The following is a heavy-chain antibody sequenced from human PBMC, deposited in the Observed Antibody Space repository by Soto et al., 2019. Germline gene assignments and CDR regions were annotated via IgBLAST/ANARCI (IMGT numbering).Heavy chain of an antibody. D-gene: IGHD4-17*01. V-gene: IGHV2-5*02. CDR3: AKKGGGDYVLGY. CDR2: IYWDDSK. J-gene: IGHJ4*02. CDR1: GFSLSTNGVG. Sequence: QITLKESGPTLVKPTQTLTLTCTFSGFSLSTNGVGVGWIRQPPGKALEWLALIYWDDSKHYSPSLKSRLTITKDPSRNQVVLTMTNMDPVDTATYYCAKKGGGDYVLGYWGQGTLVTVSS.